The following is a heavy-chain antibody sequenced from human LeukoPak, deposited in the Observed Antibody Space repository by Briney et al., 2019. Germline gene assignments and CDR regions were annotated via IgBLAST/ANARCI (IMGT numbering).Heavy chain of an antibody. CDR2: IYYSGST. Sequence: PSETLSLTCTVSGGSISSYYWSWIRQPPGKGLEWIGYIYYSGSTNYNPSLKSRVTIPVDTSKNQFSLKLSSVTAADTAVYYCARAYEGTFDPWGQGTLVTVSS. D-gene: IGHD1-1*01. CDR3: ARAYEGTFDP. J-gene: IGHJ5*02. CDR1: GGSISSYY. V-gene: IGHV4-59*01.